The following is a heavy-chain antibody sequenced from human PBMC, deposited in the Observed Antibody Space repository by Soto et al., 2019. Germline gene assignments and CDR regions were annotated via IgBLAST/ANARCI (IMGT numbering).Heavy chain of an antibody. Sequence: EVQLVESGGGLVQPGGSLRLSCAASGFTFSNYWMSWVRQAPGKGREWVANIKQEGSENYYVDSVKVRFTTSRDNTKNSFYLHMNSLRSEDTAVYCCARDHIKGWKFAYWGRGTLVTVSS. D-gene: IGHD1-1*01. V-gene: IGHV3-7*01. J-gene: IGHJ4*02. CDR1: GFTFSNYW. CDR2: IKQEGSEN. CDR3: ARDHIKGWKFAY.